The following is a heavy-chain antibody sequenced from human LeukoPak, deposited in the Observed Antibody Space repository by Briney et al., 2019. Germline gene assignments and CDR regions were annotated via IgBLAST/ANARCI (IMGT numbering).Heavy chain of an antibody. J-gene: IGHJ5*02. Sequence: SETLSLTCTVSGGSISSGNYYWSWIRQPAGKGLEWIGRIYTSGSTNYNPSLKSRVTISVDTSKNQFSLKLSSVTAADTAVYYCASRTVTGWFDPWGQGTLVTVSS. V-gene: IGHV4-61*02. D-gene: IGHD4-17*01. CDR2: IYTSGST. CDR1: GGSISSGNYY. CDR3: ASRTVTGWFDP.